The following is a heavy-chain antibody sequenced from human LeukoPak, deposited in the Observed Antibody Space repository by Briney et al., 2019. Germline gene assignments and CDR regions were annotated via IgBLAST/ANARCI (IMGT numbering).Heavy chain of an antibody. J-gene: IGHJ5*02. CDR2: INHSGST. V-gene: IGHV4-34*01. CDR1: GGSFSGYY. Sequence: SETLSLTGAVYGGSFSGYYWSWIRQPPGKGLEWIGEINHSGSTNYNPSLKSRVTISVDTSKNQFSLKLSSVTAADTAVYYCARGPPIYGSGSYYSWFDPWGQGTLVTVSS. CDR3: ARGPPIYGSGSYYSWFDP. D-gene: IGHD3-10*01.